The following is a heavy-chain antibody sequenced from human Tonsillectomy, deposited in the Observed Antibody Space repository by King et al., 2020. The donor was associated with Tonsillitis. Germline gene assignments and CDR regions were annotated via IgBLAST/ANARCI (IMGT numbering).Heavy chain of an antibody. Sequence: QLQESGSGLVKPSQTLSLTCAVSGGSISSGAFSWTWIRQPPGKGLECIGYIYHNGYTYYNPSLKSRATMSVDKSKNQFSLKVNSVTAADTAVYFCARAPYDGHQDLYFASWGQGALVTVSS. V-gene: IGHV4-30-2*01. D-gene: IGHD5-12*01. CDR1: GGSISSGAFS. J-gene: IGHJ4*02. CDR2: IYHNGYT. CDR3: ARAPYDGHQDLYFAS.